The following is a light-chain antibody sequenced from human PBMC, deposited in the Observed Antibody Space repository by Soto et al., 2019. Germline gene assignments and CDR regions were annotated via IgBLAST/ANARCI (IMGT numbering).Light chain of an antibody. J-gene: IGKJ3*01. CDR1: QRISSG. V-gene: IGKV1-5*03. CDR2: KAS. CDR3: LHYNSYSRA. Sequence: DIQMTQSPSTLSASVGDRVTITCRASQRISSGLAWYQQKPGQAPKLLIYKASRLESGVPSRFSGSGSGTECTLTISSLQPDDVAAYYCLHYNSYSRAFGPGTKVDVQ.